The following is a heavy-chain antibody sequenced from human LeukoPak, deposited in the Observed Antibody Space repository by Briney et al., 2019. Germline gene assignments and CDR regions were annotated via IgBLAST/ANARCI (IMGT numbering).Heavy chain of an antibody. CDR3: ARQRTYSHGKDAFDI. CDR2: ISGSSGTI. CDR1: GFTFSDYY. V-gene: IGHV3-11*01. D-gene: IGHD5-18*01. Sequence: PGGSLRLSCAASGFTFSDYYMSWIRQAPGKGLEWVSYISGSSGTIYYGDSVKGRFSISRDNAKNSLYLQMNSLRAEDTAVYYCARQRTYSHGKDAFDIWGQGTMVTVSS. J-gene: IGHJ3*02.